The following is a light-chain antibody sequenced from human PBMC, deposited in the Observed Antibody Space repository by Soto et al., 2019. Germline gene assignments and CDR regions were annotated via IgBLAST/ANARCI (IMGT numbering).Light chain of an antibody. CDR2: GAS. J-gene: IGKJ1*01. V-gene: IGKV3-20*01. Sequence: EIVLTQSPGTLSLSPGDRATLSCTASQSVSSSYLAWYQQNPGQAPRLLIFGASSRATGIPDRFSGSGSGTDFTLTISRLEPEDFAVYYCQQYGSSPKTFGQGTKVEIK. CDR3: QQYGSSPKT. CDR1: QSVSSSY.